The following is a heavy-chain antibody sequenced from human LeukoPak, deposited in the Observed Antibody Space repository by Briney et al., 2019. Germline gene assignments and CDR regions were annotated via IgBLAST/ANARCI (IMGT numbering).Heavy chain of an antibody. CDR3: AKGMAAAPDY. Sequence: GRSLRLSCAASGFTFSSYGMHWVRQAPGKGLEWVAVISYDGSNKYYADSVKGRFTISRDNSKNTLYLQMNSLRAEDTAVYYCAKGMAAAPDYWGQGTLVTVSS. CDR1: GFTFSSYG. CDR2: ISYDGSNK. D-gene: IGHD6-13*01. V-gene: IGHV3-30*18. J-gene: IGHJ4*02.